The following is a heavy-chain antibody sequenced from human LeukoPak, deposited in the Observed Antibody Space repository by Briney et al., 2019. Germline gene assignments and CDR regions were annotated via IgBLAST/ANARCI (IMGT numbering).Heavy chain of an antibody. CDR2: IYYSGST. CDR1: GGSISSYF. J-gene: IGHJ6*03. Sequence: PSETLSLTCTVSGGSISSYFWSWIRQPPGKGLEWVGYIYYSGSTNYNPSLKSRVTISVDTSKNQFSLKLSSVTAADTAVYYCASHTLHYYYYYMDVWGKGTTVTVSS. V-gene: IGHV4-59*08. CDR3: ASHTLHYYYYYMDV.